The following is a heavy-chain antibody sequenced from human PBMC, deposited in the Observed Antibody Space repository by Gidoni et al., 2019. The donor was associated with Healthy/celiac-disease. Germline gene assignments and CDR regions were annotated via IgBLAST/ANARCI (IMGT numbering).Heavy chain of an antibody. V-gene: IGHV3-7*03. D-gene: IGHD2-15*01. CDR1: GFTLSSYW. J-gene: IGHJ4*02. Sequence: EVQLVESGGGLVQPGGSLRLSCAASGFTLSSYWMSWVRQAPGKGLEWVANIKQDGSEKYYVDSVKGRFTISRDNAKNALYLQMNSLRAEDTAVYYCAASLPGWWPYFDYWGQGTLVTVSS. CDR3: AASLPGWWPYFDY. CDR2: IKQDGSEK.